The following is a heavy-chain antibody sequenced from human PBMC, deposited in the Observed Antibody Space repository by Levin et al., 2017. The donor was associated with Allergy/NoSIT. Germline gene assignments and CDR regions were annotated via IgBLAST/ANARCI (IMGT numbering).Heavy chain of an antibody. J-gene: IGHJ4*02. CDR1: GFTFSNYA. CDR3: AKESYTSSRVDY. D-gene: IGHD6-13*01. Sequence: GGSLRLSCAASGFTFSNYAMTWVRQAPGKGLEWVSTVSAGVLITYYADSVKGRFTISSDTSKNTLYLQMTSLSADDTAVYYCAKESYTSSRVDYWGQGTLVTVSS. V-gene: IGHV3-23*01. CDR2: VSAGVLIT.